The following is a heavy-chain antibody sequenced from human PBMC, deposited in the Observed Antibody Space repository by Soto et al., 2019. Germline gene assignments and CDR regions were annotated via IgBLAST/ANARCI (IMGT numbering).Heavy chain of an antibody. J-gene: IGHJ5*02. Sequence: QVTVKESGPVLVKPTETLTLTCTVSGFSLSNAGLSVSWIRQPPGKALEWLAHIFSNDEKSYSTSLKSRLTISKHTSKTKVVLTMTNMDPVDTATYYCASTYSTSWYWFDPWGQGTLVTVSS. CDR2: IFSNDEK. D-gene: IGHD6-13*01. V-gene: IGHV2-26*04. CDR3: ASTYSTSWYWFDP. CDR1: GFSLSNAGLS.